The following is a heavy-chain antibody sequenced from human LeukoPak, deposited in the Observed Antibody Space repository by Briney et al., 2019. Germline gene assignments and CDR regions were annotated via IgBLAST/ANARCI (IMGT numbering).Heavy chain of an antibody. V-gene: IGHV3-20*04. CDR1: GFTFDDYG. J-gene: IGHJ3*02. Sequence: PGGSLRLSCAASGFTFDDYGMSWVRQAPGKGLEWVSGINWNSGSIGYADSVKGRFTISRDNAKNSLYLQMNSLRAEDTALYYCAKDRAVTDYGDYFDAFDIWGQGTMVTVSS. CDR2: INWNSGSI. CDR3: AKDRAVTDYGDYFDAFDI. D-gene: IGHD4-17*01.